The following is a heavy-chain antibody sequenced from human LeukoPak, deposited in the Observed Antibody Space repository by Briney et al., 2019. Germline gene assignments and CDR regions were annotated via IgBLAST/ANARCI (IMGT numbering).Heavy chain of an antibody. Sequence: ASVKVSCKASGYTFTSYGISWVRQAPGQGLEWMGWISAYNGNTNYAQKLQGRVTMTTDTSTSTAYMELRSLRSDDTAVYYCARIGYCSSASCYHLDYWGQGTLVTVSS. CDR1: GYTFTSYG. CDR2: ISAYNGNT. CDR3: ARIGYCSSASCYHLDY. D-gene: IGHD2-2*01. V-gene: IGHV1-18*01. J-gene: IGHJ4*02.